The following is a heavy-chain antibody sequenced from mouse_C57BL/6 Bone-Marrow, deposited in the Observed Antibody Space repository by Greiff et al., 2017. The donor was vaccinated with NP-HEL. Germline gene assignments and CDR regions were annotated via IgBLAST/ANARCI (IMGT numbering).Heavy chain of an antibody. J-gene: IGHJ1*03. CDR2: IYPGSGST. Sequence: QVQLKQPGAELVKPGASVKMSCKASGYTFTSYWITWVKQRPGQGLEWIGDIYPGSGSTNYNEKFKSKATLTVDTSSSTAYMQLSSLTSEDSAVYYCAHYDYDDWYFDVWGTGTTVTVSS. V-gene: IGHV1-55*01. CDR3: AHYDYDDWYFDV. D-gene: IGHD2-4*01. CDR1: GYTFTSYW.